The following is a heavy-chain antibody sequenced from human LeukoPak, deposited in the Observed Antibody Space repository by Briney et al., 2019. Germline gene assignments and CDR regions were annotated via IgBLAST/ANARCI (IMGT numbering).Heavy chain of an antibody. CDR1: GFTFSSYG. CDR3: AREGDYGDYPDY. J-gene: IGHJ4*02. D-gene: IGHD4-17*01. CDR2: IWYDGSNK. V-gene: IGHV3-33*01. Sequence: GGSLRLSCAASGFTFSSYGMHWVRQAPGKGLEWVAVIWYDGSNKYYADSVKGRFTISRDNSKNTLYLQMNSLRAEDTAVYYCAREGDYGDYPDYWGQGTLVTVSS.